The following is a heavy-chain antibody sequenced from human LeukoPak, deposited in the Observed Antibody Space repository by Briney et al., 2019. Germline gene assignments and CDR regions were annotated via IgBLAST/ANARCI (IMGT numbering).Heavy chain of an antibody. CDR3: ARVGLVRGVIIYYYYYYGMDV. V-gene: IGHV3-7*03. CDR2: IKQDGSEK. D-gene: IGHD3-10*01. J-gene: IGHJ6*02. Sequence: ETLSLTCAVSGGSISSSNWWSWVRQAPGKGLEWVANIKQDGSEKYYVDSVKGRFTISRDNAKNSLYLQMNSLRAEDTAVYYCARVGLVRGVIIYYYYYYGMDVWGQGTTVTVSS. CDR1: GGSISSSNW.